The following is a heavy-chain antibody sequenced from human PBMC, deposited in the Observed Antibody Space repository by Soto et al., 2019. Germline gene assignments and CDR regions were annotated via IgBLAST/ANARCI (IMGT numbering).Heavy chain of an antibody. V-gene: IGHV3-48*02. Sequence: LRLSCAASGFTFSSYSMNWVRLAPGKGLEWLSCISSRSSTIYYAESVKGRFTISRDNAKNSLYLQMNSLRDEDTAVYYCAREDVRGPNGYLFDNWGQGTLLTVS. CDR2: ISSRSSTI. CDR1: GFTFSSYS. J-gene: IGHJ4*02. D-gene: IGHD2-8*01. CDR3: AREDVRGPNGYLFDN.